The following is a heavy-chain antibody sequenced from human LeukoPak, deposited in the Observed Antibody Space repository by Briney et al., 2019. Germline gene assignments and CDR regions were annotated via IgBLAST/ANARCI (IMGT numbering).Heavy chain of an antibody. CDR3: AGRYDSSGYPLH. J-gene: IGHJ4*02. CDR1: GFTFRSYV. V-gene: IGHV3-30*14. D-gene: IGHD3-22*01. CDR2: ISFDRSNK. Sequence: TGGSLRLSCAASGFTFRSYVMYWVRQTPGKGLEWVADISFDRSNKYYADSVKGRFTISRDNSKNTLYLQMNSLRAEDTAVYYCAGRYDSSGYPLHWGQGTLVTVSS.